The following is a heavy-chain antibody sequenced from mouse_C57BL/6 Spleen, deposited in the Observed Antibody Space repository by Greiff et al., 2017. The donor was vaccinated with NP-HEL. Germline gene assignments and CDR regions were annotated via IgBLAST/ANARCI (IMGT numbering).Heavy chain of an antibody. V-gene: IGHV5-9*03. CDR1: GFTFSSYT. J-gene: IGHJ4*01. CDR3: ARYYYGSSYGFDYAMDY. Sequence: EVMLVESGGGLVKPGGSLKLSCAASGFTFSSYTMSWVRQTPEQRLEWVATISRGGGNTYYPDSVKGRFTISRDNASNTLYLQMGSLRSEDTALYYGARYYYGSSYGFDYAMDYWGQGTSVTVSS. CDR2: ISRGGGNT. D-gene: IGHD1-1*01.